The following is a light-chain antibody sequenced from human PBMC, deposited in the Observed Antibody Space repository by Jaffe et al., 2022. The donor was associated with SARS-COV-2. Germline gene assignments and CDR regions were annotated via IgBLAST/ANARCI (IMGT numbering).Light chain of an antibody. Sequence: QPVLTQPPSASASLGASVTLTCTLSSGYSNYKVDWYQQRPGKGPRFVMRVGTGGIVGSKGDGIPDRFSVLGSGLNRYLTIKNIQEEDESDYHCGADHGRGGVFGGGTKLTVL. V-gene: IGLV9-49*01. CDR3: GADHGRGGV. CDR2: VGTGGIVG. J-gene: IGLJ2*01. CDR1: SGYSNYK.